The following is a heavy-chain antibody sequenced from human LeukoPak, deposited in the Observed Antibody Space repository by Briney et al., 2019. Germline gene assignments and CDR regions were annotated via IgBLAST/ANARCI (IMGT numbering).Heavy chain of an antibody. Sequence: ASVKVSCKASGYTFTGYYMHWVRQAPGQGLEWMGWINPNSGGTNYAQKFQGRVTMTRDTSISTAYMELSRLRSDDTAVYYCARAYGDRPAYYYMDVWGKGTTVTVSS. CDR3: ARAYGDRPAYYYMDV. D-gene: IGHD4-17*01. V-gene: IGHV1-2*02. CDR2: INPNSGGT. CDR1: GYTFTGYY. J-gene: IGHJ6*03.